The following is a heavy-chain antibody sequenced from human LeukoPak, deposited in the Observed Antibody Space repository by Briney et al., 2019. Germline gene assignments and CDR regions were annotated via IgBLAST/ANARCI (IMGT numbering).Heavy chain of an antibody. CDR3: ARSNGMDV. J-gene: IGHJ6*02. D-gene: IGHD2/OR15-2a*01. CDR2: VNRDGSET. Sequence: PGGSLRLSCAASGFALSSHWMTWVRQVPGRGPEWVANVNRDGSETYYLDSVKGRFTISKDNAKNSLYLQMNSLRAEDTALYHSARSNGMDVWGQGTTVIVSS. CDR1: GFALSSHW. V-gene: IGHV3-7*03.